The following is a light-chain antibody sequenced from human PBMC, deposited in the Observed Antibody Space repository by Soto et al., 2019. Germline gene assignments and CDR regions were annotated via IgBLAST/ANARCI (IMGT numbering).Light chain of an antibody. CDR1: QRVLYSSNNKNY. CDR2: WAS. Sequence: DIVMTQSPDSLAVSLGERATINCKSSQRVLYSSNNKNYLAWYQQKPGQPPKLLIYWASTRESGVPDRFSGSGSGTDFTLTISSLQAEDVAVYYCQQYYITPWTFGQGTKVEIK. V-gene: IGKV4-1*01. J-gene: IGKJ1*01. CDR3: QQYYITPWT.